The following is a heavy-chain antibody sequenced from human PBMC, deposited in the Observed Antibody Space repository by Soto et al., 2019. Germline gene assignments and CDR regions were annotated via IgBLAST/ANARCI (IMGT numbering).Heavy chain of an antibody. J-gene: IGHJ6*02. CDR1: GYTFTSYD. CDR2: MNPNSGNT. CDR3: ARGNFYYYGSGSNGMDV. D-gene: IGHD3-10*01. V-gene: IGHV1-8*01. Sequence: QVQLVQSGAEVKKPGASVKVSCKASGYTFTSYDINWVRQATGQGLEWMGWMNPNSGNTGYAQKFQGRVTMTRNTSISTAYMELSSLRSEDMAVYYCARGNFYYYGSGSNGMDVWGQGTTVTVSS.